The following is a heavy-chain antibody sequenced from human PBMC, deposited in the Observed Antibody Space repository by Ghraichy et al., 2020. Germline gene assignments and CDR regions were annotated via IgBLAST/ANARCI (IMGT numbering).Heavy chain of an antibody. J-gene: IGHJ4*02. D-gene: IGHD3-10*01. CDR3: VRADGSGSFYY. CDR1: GFNLGVYT. V-gene: IGHV3-21*01. Sequence: GESLNISCATSGFNLGVYTMNWLRWAPNKGLEWVSSTSSDSSRIYYTDSLRGRFTISRDNAMNSVYLQMNSLTVEDTSMYYCVRADGSGSFYYWGQGTQVTVSS. CDR2: TSSDSSRI.